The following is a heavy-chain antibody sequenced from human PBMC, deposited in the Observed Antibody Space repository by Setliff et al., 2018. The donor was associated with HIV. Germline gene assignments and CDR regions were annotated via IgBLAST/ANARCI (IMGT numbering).Heavy chain of an antibody. CDR1: GFTFSNAW. CDR3: TTDAKTGVATGY. J-gene: IGHJ4*02. Sequence: GGSLRLSCAASGFTFSNAWMSWVRQAPGKGLEWVGRIKRKTDGGTTEYAAPVQGRFTISKDDSENTLYLQMNSLKTEDTAVCYCTTDAKTGVATGYWGQGTLVTVSS. D-gene: IGHD2-21*01. CDR2: IKRKTDGGTT. V-gene: IGHV3-15*01.